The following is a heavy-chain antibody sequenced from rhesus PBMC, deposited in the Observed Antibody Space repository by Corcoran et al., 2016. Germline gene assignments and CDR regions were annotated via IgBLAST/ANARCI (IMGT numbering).Heavy chain of an antibody. CDR2: IYGRVSST. J-gene: IGHJ5-1*01. CDR3: ASGRIVAGPFSAV. V-gene: IGHV4-169*02. D-gene: IGHD6-13*01. Sequence: QLQLQESGPGLVKPSETLSVTCAVSGGSISSFYWSWIRQAPGKGLDWIGYIYGRVSSTNYHPSLKSRVTLSVDTSKNQLSLKLISVTAADTAVYYCASGRIVAGPFSAVWGPGVLVTVSS. CDR1: GGSISSFY.